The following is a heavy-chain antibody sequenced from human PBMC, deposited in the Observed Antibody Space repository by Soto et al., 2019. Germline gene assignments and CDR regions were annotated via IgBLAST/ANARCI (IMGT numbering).Heavy chain of an antibody. D-gene: IGHD2-2*01. V-gene: IGHV3-30*18. CDR2: ISYDGSNK. Sequence: PGGSLRLSCAASRFSINGYGMNWVRQAPGKGLEWVAVISYDGSNKYCSDSVNGRFIISGDNSKNTLSLQMNSLRPEDSAVYYCAKDLKRGVVPSAKDVWGQGTTVTVSS. J-gene: IGHJ6*02. CDR1: RFSINGYG. CDR3: AKDLKRGVVPSAKDV.